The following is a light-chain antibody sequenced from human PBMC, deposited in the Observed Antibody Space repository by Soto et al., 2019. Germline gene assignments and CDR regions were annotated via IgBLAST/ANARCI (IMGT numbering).Light chain of an antibody. J-gene: IGKJ1*01. V-gene: IGKV1-5*01. Sequence: DIQMTQSPSTLSASVGDTVTITCRASQSISSRLAWYQQKPGQAPKVLMYDASNLQTGVPSRFSGSGFGTEFTLTISSLQPDDFATYYCQHHYNYLWTFGQGTKVDIK. CDR2: DAS. CDR1: QSISSR. CDR3: QHHYNYLWT.